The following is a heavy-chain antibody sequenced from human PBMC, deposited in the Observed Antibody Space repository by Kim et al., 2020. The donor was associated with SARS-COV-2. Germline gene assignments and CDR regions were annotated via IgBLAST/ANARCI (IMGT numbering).Heavy chain of an antibody. D-gene: IGHD4-4*01. CDR2: ISYSGNT. CDR1: GDSIGSYGYY. J-gene: IGHJ5*02. CDR3: ARGTDYSIYNWFDP. V-gene: IGHV4-31*03. Sequence: SETLSLTCNVSGDSIGSYGYYWAWIRQHPGKGLEWIGSISYSGNTDYNPSLRGRIIIAADTSKNQFSLNLNSVNAADTAVYYCARGTDYSIYNWFDPWGQGTLVTVSS.